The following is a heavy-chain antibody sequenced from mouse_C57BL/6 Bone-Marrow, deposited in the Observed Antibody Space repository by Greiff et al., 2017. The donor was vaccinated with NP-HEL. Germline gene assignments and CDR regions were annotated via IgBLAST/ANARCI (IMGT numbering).Heavy chain of an antibody. CDR3: ARGLYYGSDDY. CDR1: GYTFTSYG. J-gene: IGHJ2*01. V-gene: IGHV1-81*01. D-gene: IGHD1-1*01. CDR2: IYPRSGNT. Sequence: VQLVESGAELARPGASVKLSCKASGYTFTSYGISWVKQRTGQGLEWIGEIYPRSGNTYYNEKFKGKATLTADKSSSTAYMELRSLTSEDSAVYVCARGLYYGSDDYWGQGTTLTVSS.